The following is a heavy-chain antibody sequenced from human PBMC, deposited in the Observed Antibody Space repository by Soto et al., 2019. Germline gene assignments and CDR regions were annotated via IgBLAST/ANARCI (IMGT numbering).Heavy chain of an antibody. D-gene: IGHD1-1*01. CDR3: ARAKVHWNPHRPVLDGMDV. CDR2: IYYSGST. Sequence: SETLSLTCTVSGGSTSSGDYYWSWIRQPPGKGLEWIGYIYYSGSTYYNPSLKSRVTISVDTSKNQFSLKLSSVTAADTAVYYCARAKVHWNPHRPVLDGMDVWGQGTTVTVSS. J-gene: IGHJ6*02. V-gene: IGHV4-30-4*01. CDR1: GGSTSSGDYY.